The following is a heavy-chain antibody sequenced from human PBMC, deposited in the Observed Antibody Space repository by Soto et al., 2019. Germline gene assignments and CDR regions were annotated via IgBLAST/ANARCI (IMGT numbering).Heavy chain of an antibody. D-gene: IGHD3-16*01. V-gene: IGHV4-59*08. CDR2: IYYSGST. J-gene: IGHJ5*02. CDR1: GGSISSYY. CDR3: ARQAYGFNWFDP. Sequence: PSETLSLTCTVSGGSISSYYWSWIRQPPGKGLEWIGYIYYSGSTNYNPSLKSRVTISVDTSKNQFSLKLSSVTAADTAVYYCARQAYGFNWFDPWGQGTLVTVSS.